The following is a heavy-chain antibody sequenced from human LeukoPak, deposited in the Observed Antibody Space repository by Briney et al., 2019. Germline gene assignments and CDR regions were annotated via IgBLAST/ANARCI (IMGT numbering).Heavy chain of an antibody. J-gene: IGHJ5*02. V-gene: IGHV1-2*02. CDR1: GYTFTGYY. Sequence: ASVKVSCKACGYTFTGYYMHWVRQAPGQGLEWMGWINPNSGGTNYAQKFQGRVTMTRDTSNSTDSMELGRLISDDTAVYYCARDGLGAVAGGNNWFDPWGQGTLVTVSS. D-gene: IGHD6-19*01. CDR2: INPNSGGT. CDR3: ARDGLGAVAGGNNWFDP.